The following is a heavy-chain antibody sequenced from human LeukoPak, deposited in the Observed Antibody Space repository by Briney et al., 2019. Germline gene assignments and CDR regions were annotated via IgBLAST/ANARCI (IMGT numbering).Heavy chain of an antibody. V-gene: IGHV4-59*01. CDR2: IYYSGST. Sequence: KPSETLSLTCTVSGGSISSYYWSWIRQPPGKGLEWIGYIYYSGSTNYNPSLKSRVTISVDTSKNQFSLKLSSVTAADTAVYYCARVDSSGWYDYYYYYGMDVWGQGTTVTVSS. CDR1: GGSISSYY. D-gene: IGHD6-19*01. J-gene: IGHJ6*02. CDR3: ARVDSSGWYDYYYYYGMDV.